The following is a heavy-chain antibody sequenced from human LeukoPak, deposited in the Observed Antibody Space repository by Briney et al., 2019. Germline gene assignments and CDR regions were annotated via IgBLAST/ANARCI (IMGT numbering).Heavy chain of an antibody. V-gene: IGHV3-11*04. D-gene: IGHD4-11*01. CDR3: VRSAFLTTEFYFDY. J-gene: IGHJ4*01. Sequence: GGSLRLSCAASGFTFSDYYMSWIRQAPGKGLEWVSYISSSGSTIYYADSVKGRFTISRDNAKNTLYLQMNSLRAEDTAVYYCVRSAFLTTEFYFDYWGHGTLVTVSS. CDR2: ISSSGSTI. CDR1: GFTFSDYY.